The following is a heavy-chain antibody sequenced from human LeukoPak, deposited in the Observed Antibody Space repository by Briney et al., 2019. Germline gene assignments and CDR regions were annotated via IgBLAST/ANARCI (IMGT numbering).Heavy chain of an antibody. CDR1: GGSISSYY. CDR3: ARKRSSREAVWWFDP. D-gene: IGHD6-13*01. V-gene: IGHV4-59*08. Sequence: SETLSLTCTVSGGSISSYYWSWIRQPPGKGLEWIGYIYYSGSTNYNPSLKSRVTISVDTSKNQFSLKLSSVTAADTAVYYCARKRSSREAVWWFDPWGQGTLVTVSS. J-gene: IGHJ5*02. CDR2: IYYSGST.